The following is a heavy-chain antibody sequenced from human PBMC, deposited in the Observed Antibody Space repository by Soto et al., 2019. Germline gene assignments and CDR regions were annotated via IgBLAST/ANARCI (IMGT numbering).Heavy chain of an antibody. CDR1: GFTFSSYA. V-gene: IGHV3-30-3*01. CDR2: ISYDGSNK. Sequence: GGSLRLSCAASGFTFSSYAMHWVRQAPGKGLEWVAVISYDGSNKYYADSVKGRFTISRDNSKNTLYLQMNSLRAEDTAVYYCASIYYDSSGAYDFDYWGQGTLVTVSS. CDR3: ASIYYDSSGAYDFDY. D-gene: IGHD3-22*01. J-gene: IGHJ4*02.